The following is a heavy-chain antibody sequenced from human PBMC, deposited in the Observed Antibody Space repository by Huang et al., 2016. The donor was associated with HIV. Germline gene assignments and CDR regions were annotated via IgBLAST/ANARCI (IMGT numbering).Heavy chain of an antibody. D-gene: IGHD6-13*01. CDR2: ISNYNGNT. Sequence: SGAEVKKPGASAKVSCKASGYTFTRHGLSGVRQAPGQGLEWMGWISNYNGNTNSAQKLQGRVTMTTNTSTNTVYMELRSLRSEDTAVYYCARGPILNSPSPAQDNWFDSWGQGTLVTVSS. J-gene: IGHJ5*01. V-gene: IGHV1-18*01. CDR1: GYTFTRHG. CDR3: ARGPILNSPSPAQDNWFDS.